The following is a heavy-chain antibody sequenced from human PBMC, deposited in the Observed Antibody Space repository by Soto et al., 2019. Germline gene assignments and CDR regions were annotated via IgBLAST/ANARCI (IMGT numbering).Heavy chain of an antibody. CDR2: IGGDGGNT. V-gene: IGHV3-23*01. Sequence: EVQLLESGGGLVQPGGSLRLSCVASGFPFDIYAMNWVRQAPGKGLQWVSTIGGDGGNTYYADSVRGRFTVSRDNSKNTLFLHMNSLRGEDTAVYYCEKAIVTKRGEWYFDSWGQGSLVTVS. CDR1: GFPFDIYA. J-gene: IGHJ4*02. CDR3: EKAIVTKRGEWYFDS. D-gene: IGHD3-16*01.